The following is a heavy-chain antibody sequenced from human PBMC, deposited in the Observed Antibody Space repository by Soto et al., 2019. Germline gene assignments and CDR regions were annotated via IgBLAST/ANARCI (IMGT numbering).Heavy chain of an antibody. CDR1: GGSISSGGYY. CDR3: ARTDSSGFGEAFDI. Sequence: SETLSLTCTVSGGSISSGGYYWSWIRQHPGKGLEWIGYIYYSGSTYYNPSLKSRVTISVDTSKNQFSLKLSSVTAADTAVYYCARTDSSGFGEAFDIWGQGTKVTVSS. V-gene: IGHV4-31*03. CDR2: IYYSGST. J-gene: IGHJ3*02. D-gene: IGHD3-22*01.